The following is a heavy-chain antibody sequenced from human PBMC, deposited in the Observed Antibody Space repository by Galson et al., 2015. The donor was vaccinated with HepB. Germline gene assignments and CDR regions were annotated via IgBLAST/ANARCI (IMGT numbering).Heavy chain of an antibody. CDR1: GFNFGGSA. V-gene: IGHV3-73*01. D-gene: IGHD5-12*01. J-gene: IGHJ4*02. Sequence: SLRLSCAASGFNFGGSAIHWVRQAFGKGPEWVGRIRTKANNYATSYVPSLEGRFTISRDDSKNMAYLHMKSLKADDTAVYYCTRLGDFSGYSSRWGQGTQVTVSS. CDR2: IRTKANNYAT. CDR3: TRLGDFSGYSSR.